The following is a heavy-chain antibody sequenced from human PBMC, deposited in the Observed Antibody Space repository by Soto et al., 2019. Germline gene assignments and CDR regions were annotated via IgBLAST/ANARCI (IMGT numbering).Heavy chain of an antibody. CDR2: IQSSGST. CDR1: GDSFRSYY. V-gene: IGHV4-4*07. D-gene: IGHD1-26*01. J-gene: IGHJ4*02. Sequence: KPSETLSLTCTVSGDSFRSYYWSWIRQPAGKGLEWIGRIQSSGSTNYNPSFKSRVTMSVDTSKIQFSLKLSSVTAADTAVYYCAREGGYSGNYYTPFDYWGQGTLVTVSS. CDR3: AREGGYSGNYYTPFDY.